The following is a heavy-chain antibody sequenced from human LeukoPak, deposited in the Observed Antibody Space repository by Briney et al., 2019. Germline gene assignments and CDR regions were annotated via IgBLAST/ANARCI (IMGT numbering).Heavy chain of an antibody. D-gene: IGHD6-13*01. CDR1: GFTFSSYG. CDR2: ISGSGGST. V-gene: IGHV3-23*01. J-gene: IGHJ3*02. Sequence: GGTLRLSCAASGFTFSSYGMSWVRQTPGKGLEWVSAISGSGGSTYYADSVKGRFTISRDNAKNSLYLQMNSLRAEDTAVYYCARAKAAADAFDIWGQGTMVTVSS. CDR3: ARAKAAADAFDI.